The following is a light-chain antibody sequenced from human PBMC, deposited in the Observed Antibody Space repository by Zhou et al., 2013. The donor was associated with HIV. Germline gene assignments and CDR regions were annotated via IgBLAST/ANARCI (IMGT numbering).Light chain of an antibody. V-gene: IGKV3-15*01. CDR2: GAS. CDR3: QQYNNWPYT. J-gene: IGKJ2*01. CDR1: QSSRSN. Sequence: EIVMTQSPATLSVSPGERATLSCRASQSSRSNLAWYQQKPGQAPRLLIFGASTRATGIPARFSGSGSGTEFTLTISSLQSEDFAVYYCQQYNNWPYTFGQGTKVEIK.